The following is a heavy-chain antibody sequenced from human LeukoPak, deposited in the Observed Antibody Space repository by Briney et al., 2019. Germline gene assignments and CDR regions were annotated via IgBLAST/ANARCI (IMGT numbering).Heavy chain of an antibody. CDR2: IIPILGIA. Sequence: SVKVSCKASGGTFSSYAISWVRPAPGQGLGWVGRIIPILGIANYAQKFQGRVTITADKSTSTAYMELSSLRSEDTAVYYCARDRSYYYGPGGYFDYWGQGTLVTVSS. CDR1: GGTFSSYA. CDR3: ARDRSYYYGPGGYFDY. V-gene: IGHV1-69*04. J-gene: IGHJ4*02. D-gene: IGHD3-10*01.